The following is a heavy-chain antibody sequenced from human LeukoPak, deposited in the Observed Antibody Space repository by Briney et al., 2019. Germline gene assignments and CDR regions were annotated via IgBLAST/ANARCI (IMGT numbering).Heavy chain of an antibody. J-gene: IGHJ3*02. Sequence: PGGSLRLSCAASGFTFSSYSMNWVRQAPGKGLEWVSSISSSSSYIYYADSVKGRFTISRDNAKNSLYLQMNSLRAEDTAVYYCARELPVWFGSSGAFDIWGQGTMVTVSS. CDR1: GFTFSSYS. V-gene: IGHV3-21*01. D-gene: IGHD3-10*01. CDR3: ARELPVWFGSSGAFDI. CDR2: ISSSSSYI.